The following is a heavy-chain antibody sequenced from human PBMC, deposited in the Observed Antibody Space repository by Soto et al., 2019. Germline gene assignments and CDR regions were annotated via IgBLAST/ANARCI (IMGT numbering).Heavy chain of an antibody. CDR1: GGTFSSYT. J-gene: IGHJ4*02. D-gene: IGHD5-12*01. CDR3: ARGQGGYGLDY. V-gene: IGHV1-69*02. CDR2: IIPILGIA. Sequence: QVQLVQSGAEVKKPGSSVKVSCKASGGTFSSYTISWVRQAPGQGLEWMGRIIPILGIANYAQKFQGRVTXTXGKSTSTAYMELSSLRSDDTAVYYCARGQGGYGLDYWGQGTLVTVSS.